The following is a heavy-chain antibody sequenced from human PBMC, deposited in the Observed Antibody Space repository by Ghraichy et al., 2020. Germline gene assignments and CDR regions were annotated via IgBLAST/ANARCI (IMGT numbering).Heavy chain of an antibody. V-gene: IGHV4-30-2*01. CDR1: GGSISSGGYS. D-gene: IGHD2-21*01. CDR3: ASNRLWRTYYMDV. CDR2: IYHSGST. Sequence: SETLSLTCAVSGGSISSGGYSWSWIRQPPGKGLEWIGYIYHSGSTYYNPSLKSRVTISVDRSKNQFSLKLSSVTAADTAVYYCASNRLWRTYYMDVWGKGTTVTVSS. J-gene: IGHJ6*03.